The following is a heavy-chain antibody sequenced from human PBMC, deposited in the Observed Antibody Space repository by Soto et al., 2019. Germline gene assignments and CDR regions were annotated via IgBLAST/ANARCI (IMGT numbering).Heavy chain of an antibody. D-gene: IGHD5-18*01. V-gene: IGHV2-70*01. Sequence: SGPTLVNPTQTLTLTCTFSGFSLSTSGMCVSWIRQPPGKALEWLALIDWDDDKYYSTSLKTRLTISKDTSKNQVVLTMTNMDPVDTATYYCARIRLGYSYGTYYHYVMDVWGQGTTVIVSS. CDR1: GFSLSTSGMC. CDR2: IDWDDDK. J-gene: IGHJ6*02. CDR3: ARIRLGYSYGTYYHYVMDV.